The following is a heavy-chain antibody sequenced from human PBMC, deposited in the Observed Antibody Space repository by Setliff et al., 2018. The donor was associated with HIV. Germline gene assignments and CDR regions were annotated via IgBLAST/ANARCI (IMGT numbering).Heavy chain of an antibody. J-gene: IGHJ1*01. CDR2: INPSSGST. V-gene: IGHV1-46*01. CDR3: ARDPAPSSSASYFQH. CDR1: GYTFTSYY. Sequence: GASVKVSCKASGYTFTSYYMHWVRQAPGQGLEWMGIINPSSGSTTYAQKFQGRVTMTRDTSTSTVYMELSSLRSEDTAVYYCARDPAPSSSASYFQHWGQGKLVTVSS. D-gene: IGHD6-6*01.